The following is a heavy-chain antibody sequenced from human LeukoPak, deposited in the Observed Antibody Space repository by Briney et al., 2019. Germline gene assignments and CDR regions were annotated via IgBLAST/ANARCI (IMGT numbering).Heavy chain of an antibody. V-gene: IGHV3-9*01. D-gene: IGHD5-18*01. CDR1: GFTFDDYA. J-gene: IGHJ4*02. CDR2: ISWNSGSI. Sequence: GGSLRLSCAAPGFTFDDYAMHWVRQAPGKGLEWVSGISWNSGSIGYADSVKGRFTISRDNAKNSLYLQMNSLRAEDTALYYCAKDIGYSYGALGYWGQGTLVTVSS. CDR3: AKDIGYSYGALGY.